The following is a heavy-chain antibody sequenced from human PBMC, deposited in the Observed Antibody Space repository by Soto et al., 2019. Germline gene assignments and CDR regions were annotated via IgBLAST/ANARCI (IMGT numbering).Heavy chain of an antibody. CDR1: GGTFSSYT. CDR2: IIPILGIA. Sequence: WASVKVSCKASGGTFSSYTISWARQAPGQGLEWMGRIIPILGIANYAQKFQGRVTITADKSTSTAYMELSSLRSEDTAVYYCARGTGILRYFDWFPTSYYFDYWGQGTLVTVSS. J-gene: IGHJ4*02. V-gene: IGHV1-69*02. CDR3: ARGTGILRYFDWFPTSYYFDY. D-gene: IGHD3-9*01.